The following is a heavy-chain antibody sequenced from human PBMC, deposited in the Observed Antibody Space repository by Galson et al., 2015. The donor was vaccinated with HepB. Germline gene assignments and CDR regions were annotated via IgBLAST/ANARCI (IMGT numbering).Heavy chain of an antibody. Sequence: ETLSLTCSVSGGSISSYYWSWIRQPAGKGLEWIGRMYTDGSTNYNPSLKSRVSMSVDTSKNQFSLKLSSVTAADTAVYYCARLSLEVWGSYRYFDAFDIWGQGTMVTVSS. V-gene: IGHV4-4*07. D-gene: IGHD3-16*02. J-gene: IGHJ3*02. CDR1: GGSISSYY. CDR3: ARLSLEVWGSYRYFDAFDI. CDR2: MYTDGST.